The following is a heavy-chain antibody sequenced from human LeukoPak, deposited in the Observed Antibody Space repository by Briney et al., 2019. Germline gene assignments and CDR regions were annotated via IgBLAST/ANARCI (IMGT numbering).Heavy chain of an antibody. Sequence: PGGSLRLSCEASGFTFSTYWTSWVRQAPGKGLEWVANIKQDGSEKYYVGSVKGRFTISRDNAKNSLYLQMNSLRAEDTAMYYCARDSAGNDYWGQGTLVTVSS. V-gene: IGHV3-7*01. CDR1: GFTFSTYW. CDR2: IKQDGSEK. D-gene: IGHD6-13*01. CDR3: ARDSAGNDY. J-gene: IGHJ4*02.